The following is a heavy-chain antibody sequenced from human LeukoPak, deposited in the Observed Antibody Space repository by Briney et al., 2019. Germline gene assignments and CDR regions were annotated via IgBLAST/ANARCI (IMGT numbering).Heavy chain of an antibody. CDR1: GGSINNYY. Sequence: ASETLSLTCTVSGGSINNYYWSWIRQPAGKGLEWIGRMYTSGSSNYNPSLKSRVTMSVDTSKNQFSLRLNSVTAADTAVYYRARDLAQTPWDYWGQGTLVTVSA. CDR2: MYTSGSS. CDR3: ARDLAQTPWDY. V-gene: IGHV4-4*07. J-gene: IGHJ4*02.